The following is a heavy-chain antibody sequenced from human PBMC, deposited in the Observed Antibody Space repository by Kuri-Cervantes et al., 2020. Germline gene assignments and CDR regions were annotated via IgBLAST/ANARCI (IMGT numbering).Heavy chain of an antibody. J-gene: IGHJ4*02. CDR2: FDPEDGET. CDR3: ATLYSSGAGVDY. D-gene: IGHD6-19*01. V-gene: IGHV1-24*01. CDR1: GYTFTSYG. Sequence: ASVKVSCKASGYTFTSYGISWVRQAPGQGLEWMGGFDPEDGETIYAQKFQGRVTMTEDTSTDTAYMELSSLRSEDTDVYYCATLYSSGAGVDYWGQGTLVTVSS.